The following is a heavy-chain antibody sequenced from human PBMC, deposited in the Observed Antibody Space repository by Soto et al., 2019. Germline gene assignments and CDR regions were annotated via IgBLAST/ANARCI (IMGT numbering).Heavy chain of an antibody. J-gene: IGHJ4*02. V-gene: IGHV3-21*06. D-gene: IGHD3-3*01. CDR2: ISRDSTYM. CDR3: ARDPYDFWSGPDY. Sequence: PGGSLRLSCAASGFTFSMYNMNWVRQAPGKGLEWVSSISRDSTYMYYADSVRGRFTISRDNAKNSVFLQLDSLRGDDTAVYYCARDPYDFWSGPDYWGQGTLVTVSS. CDR1: GFTFSMYN.